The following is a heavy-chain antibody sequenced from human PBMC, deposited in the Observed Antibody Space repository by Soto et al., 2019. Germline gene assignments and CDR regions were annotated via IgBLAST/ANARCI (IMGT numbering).Heavy chain of an antibody. V-gene: IGHV3-49*03. Sequence: GGSLRLCCTASGFTFGDYAMSWFRQAPGKGLEWVGFIRSKAYGGTTEYAASVKGRFTISRDDSKSIAYLQMNSLKTEDTAVYYCTRSYYYYDSSGYLRVEYYFDYWGQGTLVTVSS. CDR1: GFTFGDYA. J-gene: IGHJ4*02. D-gene: IGHD3-22*01. CDR2: IRSKAYGGTT. CDR3: TRSYYYYDSSGYLRVEYYFDY.